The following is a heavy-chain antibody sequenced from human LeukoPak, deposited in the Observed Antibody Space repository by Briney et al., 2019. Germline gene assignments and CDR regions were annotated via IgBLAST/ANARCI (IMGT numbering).Heavy chain of an antibody. J-gene: IGHJ4*02. D-gene: IGHD2-21*02. V-gene: IGHV3-23*01. CDR1: GFTFSSYA. CDR3: AKGGHDFNPFYW. CDR2: IKGSGGDP. Sequence: PTGGSLRLSCAASGFTFSSYAMGWVRQAPGKGLEWVSSIKGSGGDPFYADSVKGRFTISRDNSKNMLFLQLNSLRAEDSAVYYCAKGGHDFNPFYWWGQGTLVTVSS.